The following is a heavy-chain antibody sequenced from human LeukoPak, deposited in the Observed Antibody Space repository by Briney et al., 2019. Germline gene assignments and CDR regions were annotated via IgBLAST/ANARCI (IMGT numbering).Heavy chain of an antibody. CDR2: ISSSSSTI. Sequence: GGSLRLSCAASGFTFSSYSMNWVRQAPGKGLEWVSYISSSSSTIYYADSVKGRFTISRDNAKNSLYLQMDNLKTEDTAVYYVVWEYSRSFNSWGQGTLVTVSS. CDR3: VWEYSRSFNS. J-gene: IGHJ4*02. V-gene: IGHV3-48*01. D-gene: IGHD6-6*01. CDR1: GFTFSSYS.